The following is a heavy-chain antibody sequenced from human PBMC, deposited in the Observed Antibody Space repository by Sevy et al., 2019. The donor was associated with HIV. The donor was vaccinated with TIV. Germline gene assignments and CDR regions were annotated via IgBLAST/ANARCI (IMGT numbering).Heavy chain of an antibody. Sequence: GGSLRLSCAASGFTFSSYAMNWVRQAPGKGLEWVSSISSSSSHIYAADSLKGRFTISRDNAKNSLFLQMNSLRAEVTAIYYCARVAADDPDFYYYGMDVWGQGTTVTVSS. CDR1: GFTFSSYA. CDR3: ARVAADDPDFYYYGMDV. CDR2: ISSSSSHI. J-gene: IGHJ6*02. D-gene: IGHD6-13*01. V-gene: IGHV3-21*01.